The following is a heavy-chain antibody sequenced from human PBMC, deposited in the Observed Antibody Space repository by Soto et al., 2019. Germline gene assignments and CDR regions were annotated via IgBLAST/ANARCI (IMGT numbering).Heavy chain of an antibody. J-gene: IGHJ4*02. V-gene: IGHV3-21*01. D-gene: IGHD6-25*01. Sequence: PGGSLRLSCAASGFTFSSYSMNWVRQAPGKGLEWVSSISSSSSYIYYADSVKGRFTISRDNAKNSLYLQMNSLRAADTAVYYCARYAVGYTPHFDYWVQGTLVTVSS. CDR1: GFTFSSYS. CDR2: ISSSSSYI. CDR3: ARYAVGYTPHFDY.